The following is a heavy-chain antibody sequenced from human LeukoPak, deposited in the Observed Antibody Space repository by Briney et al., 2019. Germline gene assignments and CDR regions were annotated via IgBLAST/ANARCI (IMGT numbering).Heavy chain of an antibody. CDR1: GFIFSSYA. CDR3: AKSFSVGYSSGWYVAAYYFDY. CDR2: ISGSGGNT. Sequence: GGSLRLSCAASGFIFSSYAMSWVRQAPGKGLEWISAISGSGGNTYYTDSVKGRFTISRDNSRNTLHLQMISLRDEDTAVYYCAKSFSVGYSSGWYVAAYYFDYWGQGTLVTVSS. J-gene: IGHJ4*02. D-gene: IGHD6-19*01. V-gene: IGHV3-23*01.